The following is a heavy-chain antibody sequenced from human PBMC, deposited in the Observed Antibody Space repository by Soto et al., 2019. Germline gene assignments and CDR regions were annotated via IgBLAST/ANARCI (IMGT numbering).Heavy chain of an antibody. V-gene: IGHV1-69*01. CDR2: IIPIFGTA. Sequence: QVQLVQSGAEVKKPGSSVKVSCKASGGTFSSYAISWVRQAPGQGLEWMGGIIPIFGTANYAQKFQGRVTITADESASTAYMELSSLRSEDTAVYYRARARGYYDSSGLSNWFDPWGQGTLVTVSS. J-gene: IGHJ5*02. D-gene: IGHD3-22*01. CDR3: ARARGYYDSSGLSNWFDP. CDR1: GGTFSSYA.